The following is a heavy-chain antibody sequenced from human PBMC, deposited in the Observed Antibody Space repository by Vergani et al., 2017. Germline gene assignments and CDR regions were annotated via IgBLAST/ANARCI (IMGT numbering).Heavy chain of an antibody. Sequence: QVQLVQSGAEVKKPGSSVKVSCKASGGTFSSYTISWVRQAPGPGLAWMGRIIPILGIANYAQKFQGRVTITADKSTSTAYMGLSSLRSEDTAVYYCATRCGSSGYSNFDYWGQGTLVTVSS. CDR2: IIPILGIA. CDR1: GGTFSSYT. V-gene: IGHV1-69*02. D-gene: IGHD3-22*01. J-gene: IGHJ4*02. CDR3: ATRCGSSGYSNFDY.